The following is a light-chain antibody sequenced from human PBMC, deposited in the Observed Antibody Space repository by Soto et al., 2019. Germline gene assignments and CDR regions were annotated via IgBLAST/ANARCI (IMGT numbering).Light chain of an antibody. J-gene: IGKJ3*01. CDR3: QQYGSSPLFT. Sequence: EIVLTQSPGTLSLSPGERATLSCRASQSVSSSYLAWYQQKPGQAPRLLIYDASSRATGIPDRFSGSGSGTDFILTISRLEPEDFAVYYCQQYGSSPLFTFGPGTKVDIK. V-gene: IGKV3-20*01. CDR2: DAS. CDR1: QSVSSSY.